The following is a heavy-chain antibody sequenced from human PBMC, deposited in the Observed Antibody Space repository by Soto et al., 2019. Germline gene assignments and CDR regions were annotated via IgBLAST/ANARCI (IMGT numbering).Heavy chain of an antibody. J-gene: IGHJ4*02. Sequence: EVQLLESGGGLVQPGGSLRLSCAASGFTFSSYAMSWVRQAPGKGLEWVSAISGSGGSTYYADSVKGRFTISRDNSKNTLYLQMNSLRAEDTAVYYCVKDLGGIYVADYWGQGTLFTVSS. D-gene: IGHD1-26*01. CDR2: ISGSGGST. CDR3: VKDLGGIYVADY. CDR1: GFTFSSYA. V-gene: IGHV3-23*01.